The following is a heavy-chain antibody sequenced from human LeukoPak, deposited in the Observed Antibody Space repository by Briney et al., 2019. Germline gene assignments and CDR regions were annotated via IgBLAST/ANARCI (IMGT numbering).Heavy chain of an antibody. V-gene: IGHV3-73*01. CDR3: ANRGGGELVPFDY. CDR2: IRSKTNSYAT. Sequence: GGSLRLSCAASGFTFSGSAMHWVRQASGKGLEWVGRIRSKTNSYATEYAVSVKGRFTISRDDSKNTVYLQMNSLKTEDTAVYYCANRGGGELVPFDYWGQGTLVTVSS. J-gene: IGHJ4*02. D-gene: IGHD1-1*01. CDR1: GFTFSGSA.